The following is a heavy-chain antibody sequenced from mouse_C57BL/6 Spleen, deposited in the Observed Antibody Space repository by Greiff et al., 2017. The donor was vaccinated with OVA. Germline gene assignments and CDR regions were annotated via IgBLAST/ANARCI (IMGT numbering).Heavy chain of an antibody. CDR2: IDPNSGGT. D-gene: IGHD1-1*01. CDR1: GYTFTSYW. J-gene: IGHJ2*01. Sequence: QVQLKQPGAELVKPGASVKLSCKASGYTFTSYWMHWVKQRPGRGLEWIGMIDPNSGGTKYNEKFKSKATLTVDKPSSTAYMQLSSLTSEDSAVYYCAREGYYGKPLDYWGQGTTLTVSS. V-gene: IGHV1-72*01. CDR3: AREGYYGKPLDY.